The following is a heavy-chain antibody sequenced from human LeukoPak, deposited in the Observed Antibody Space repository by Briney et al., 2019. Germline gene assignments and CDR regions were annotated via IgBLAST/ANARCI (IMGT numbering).Heavy chain of an antibody. J-gene: IGHJ6*02. Sequence: SETLSLTCTVSGGSISSGGYSWSWIRQHPGKGLEWIGYIYYSGSTYYNPSLKSRVTTSVDTSKNQFSLKLSSVTAADTAVYYCARDGAGRGVEVWSGYPYYYGMDVWGQGTTVTVSS. CDR2: IYYSGST. CDR3: ARDGAGRGVEVWSGYPYYYGMDV. V-gene: IGHV4-31*03. CDR1: GGSISSGGYS. D-gene: IGHD3-3*01.